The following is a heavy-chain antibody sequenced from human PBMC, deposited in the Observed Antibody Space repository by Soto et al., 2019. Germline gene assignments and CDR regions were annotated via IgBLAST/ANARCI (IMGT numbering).Heavy chain of an antibody. Sequence: ESLTISWKGSGYSFTSYWIGWVRQMPGKGLEWMGIIYPGDSDTRYSPSFQGQVTISADKSISTAYLQWSSLKASDTAMYYCARHGLQPTTTVWTSGTYYYGMDVWGQGTTVTVSS. D-gene: IGHD4-17*01. CDR1: GYSFTSYW. CDR2: IYPGDSDT. V-gene: IGHV5-51*01. CDR3: ARHGLQPTTTVWTSGTYYYGMDV. J-gene: IGHJ6*02.